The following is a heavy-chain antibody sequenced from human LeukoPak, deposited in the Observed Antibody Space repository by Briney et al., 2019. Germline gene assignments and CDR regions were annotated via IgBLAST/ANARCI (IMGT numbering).Heavy chain of an antibody. Sequence: SETLSLTCDVSDYSISNGYYWGWIRQPPGKGLEWIGSIYHSGSTYYNSSLKSRVTISVDTSKNQFSLKLSSVTAADTAVYYCARLARSSGLAFDIWGQGTMVTVSS. D-gene: IGHD3-22*01. CDR3: ARLARSSGLAFDI. CDR2: IYHSGST. CDR1: DYSISNGYY. V-gene: IGHV4-38-2*01. J-gene: IGHJ3*02.